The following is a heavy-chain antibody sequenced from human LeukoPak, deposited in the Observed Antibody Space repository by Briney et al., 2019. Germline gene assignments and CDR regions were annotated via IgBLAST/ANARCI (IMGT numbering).Heavy chain of an antibody. J-gene: IGHJ4*02. V-gene: IGHV1-69*01. CDR1: GGTFSSYA. Sequence: SVKVSCKASGGTFSSYAISWVRQAPGQRLEWMGGIIPIFGTANYAQKFQGRVTITADESTSTAYMELSSLRSEDTAVYYCASGGGYSGYDWFDYWGEGSMVTVSS. D-gene: IGHD5-12*01. CDR3: ASGGGYSGYDWFDY. CDR2: IIPIFGTA.